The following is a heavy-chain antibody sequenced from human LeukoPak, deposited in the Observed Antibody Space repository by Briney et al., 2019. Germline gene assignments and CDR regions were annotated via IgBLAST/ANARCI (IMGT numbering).Heavy chain of an antibody. V-gene: IGHV1-3*01. J-gene: IGHJ4*02. CDR3: ARDREYSSSLYFY. D-gene: IGHD6-13*01. Sequence: KFQGRVTITRDTSASTAYMELSSLRSEDTAVYYCARDREYSSSLYFYWGQGTLVTVSS.